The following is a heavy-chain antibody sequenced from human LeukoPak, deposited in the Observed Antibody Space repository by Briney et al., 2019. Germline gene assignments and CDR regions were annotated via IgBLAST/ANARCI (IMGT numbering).Heavy chain of an antibody. D-gene: IGHD4-17*01. CDR1: GGSISSGGYY. J-gene: IGHJ4*02. Sequence: SQTLSLTCTVSGGSISSGGYYWSWIRQHPGKGLEWIGYIYYSGSTYYNPSRKSRVTISVDTSKNQFSLKLSSVTAADTAVYYCARDGGDYDYFDYWGQGTLVTVSS. CDR3: ARDGGDYDYFDY. V-gene: IGHV4-31*03. CDR2: IYYSGST.